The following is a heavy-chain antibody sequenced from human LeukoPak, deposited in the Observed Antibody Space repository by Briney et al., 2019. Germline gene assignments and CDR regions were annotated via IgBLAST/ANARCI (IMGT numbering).Heavy chain of an antibody. CDR3: ARSKLKYSSSA. D-gene: IGHD6-6*01. J-gene: IGHJ5*02. Sequence: PSETLSLTCTVSGGSISSGGYCWSWLREHPGKGLEWIGYIYYSGSTYYNPSLKSRVTISVDTSKNQFSLKLSSVTAADTAVYYCARSKLKYSSSAWGQGTLVTVSS. V-gene: IGHV4-31*03. CDR2: IYYSGST. CDR1: GGSISSGGYC.